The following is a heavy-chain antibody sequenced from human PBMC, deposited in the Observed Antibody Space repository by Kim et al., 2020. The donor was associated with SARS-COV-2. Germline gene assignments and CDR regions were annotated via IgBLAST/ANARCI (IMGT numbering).Heavy chain of an antibody. CDR1: GFTFRSYA. J-gene: IGHJ4*02. V-gene: IGHV3-23*01. Sequence: GGSLRLSCAASGFTFRSYAPSWVRQAPGKGLEWVSGISGSGGDTYYADSVQGRFTISRDNSKNALNLEMNSLRAEDTALYYFAKVTTITAPFYDYWGQAT. D-gene: IGHD4-4*01. CDR3: AKVTTITAPFYDY. CDR2: ISGSGGDT.